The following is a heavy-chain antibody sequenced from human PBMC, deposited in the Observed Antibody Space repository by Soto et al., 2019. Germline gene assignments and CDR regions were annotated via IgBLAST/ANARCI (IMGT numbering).Heavy chain of an antibody. CDR1: GGSISSYY. CDR2: IFYSGST. V-gene: IGHV4-59*01. J-gene: IGHJ5*01. D-gene: IGHD3-10*02. CDR3: ASMIGDPVLSFDS. Sequence: QVQLQESGPGLVKPSETLSLTCTGSGGSISSYYWSWIRQPPGKGLEWIGFIFYSGSTSYNPSLTSRVTISIDTSEYQFSLKLNSVTAADTAVYYCASMIGDPVLSFDSWGQGTLVAVSS.